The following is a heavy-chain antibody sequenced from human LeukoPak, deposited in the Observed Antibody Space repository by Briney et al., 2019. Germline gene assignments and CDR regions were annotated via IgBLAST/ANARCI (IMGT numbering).Heavy chain of an antibody. CDR2: IYTSGSI. Sequence: SETLSLTCTVSGGSISSYYWSWIRQPAGKGLEWIGRIYTSGSINYNPSLKSRVTMSVDTSKNQFSLKLGSVTAADTAVYYCARDQYYYDSSGQVNFDYWGQGTLVTVSS. CDR3: ARDQYYYDSSGQVNFDY. J-gene: IGHJ4*02. V-gene: IGHV4-4*07. D-gene: IGHD3-22*01. CDR1: GGSISSYY.